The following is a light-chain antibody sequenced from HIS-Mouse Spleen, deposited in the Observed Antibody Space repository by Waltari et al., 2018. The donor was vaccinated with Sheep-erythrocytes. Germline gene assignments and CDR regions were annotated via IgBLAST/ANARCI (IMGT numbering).Light chain of an antibody. CDR3: SSYAGSNNWV. CDR2: EVS. V-gene: IGLV2-8*01. Sequence: QSALTQPRSVSGSPGQSVTISCTGTSSDVGGYNYVSWYQQHPGKAPKLMIYEVSKRPSGVPDRFSGSKSGNTASLTVSGPQAEDEADYYCSSYAGSNNWVFGGGTKLTVL. CDR1: SSDVGGYNY. J-gene: IGLJ3*02.